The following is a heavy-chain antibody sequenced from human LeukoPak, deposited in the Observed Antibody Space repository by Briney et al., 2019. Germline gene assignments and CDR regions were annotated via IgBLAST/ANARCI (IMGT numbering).Heavy chain of an antibody. Sequence: SETLSLTCAVYGGSFSGYYWSWIRQPPGKGLEWIGEINHSGSTNYNPSLKSRVTISVGTSKNQFSLKLSSVTAADTAVYYCARGRRYFQHWGQGTLVTVSS. CDR1: GGSFSGYY. CDR2: INHSGST. J-gene: IGHJ1*01. CDR3: ARGRRYFQH. V-gene: IGHV4-34*01.